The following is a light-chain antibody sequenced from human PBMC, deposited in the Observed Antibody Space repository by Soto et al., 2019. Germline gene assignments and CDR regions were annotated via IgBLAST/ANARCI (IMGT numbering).Light chain of an antibody. CDR3: ATWDDSLGGAV. CDR2: RNN. Sequence: QSVLTQPPSASGTPGQRVTISCSGSSSNIGSNYVYWYQQFPGTAPKLLIYRNNQRPSGVPDRFSGSKSGTSASLAISGLRSEDGADYYCATWDDSLGGAVFGGGTQLTVL. J-gene: IGLJ7*01. V-gene: IGLV1-47*01. CDR1: SSNIGSNY.